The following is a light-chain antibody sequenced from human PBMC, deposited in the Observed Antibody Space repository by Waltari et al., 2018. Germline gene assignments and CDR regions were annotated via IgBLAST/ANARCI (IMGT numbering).Light chain of an antibody. CDR2: GNN. V-gene: IGLV1-40*01. CDR1: ISNIGAGYD. J-gene: IGLJ2*01. Sequence: QSVLTQPPSVSAAPGRRVTISCTGDISNIGAGYDVHWYQQLPETSPKLLIYGNNNRPAGVPDRFSASMSGTSASLAITGLQAEDEAEYYCQSFDGRRTLFGGGTKLTVL. CDR3: QSFDGRRTL.